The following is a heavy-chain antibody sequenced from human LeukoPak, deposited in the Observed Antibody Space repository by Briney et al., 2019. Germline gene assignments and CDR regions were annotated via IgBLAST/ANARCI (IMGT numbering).Heavy chain of an antibody. CDR1: AFTFSNYA. V-gene: IGHV3-23*01. CDR3: AKGVDAGGKYFFDH. Sequence: GGSLRLSCAASAFTFSNYAMNWVRQAPGKGLQWVSSISNSGGGTYYADSVTGRFTISRDNSKNTLYLQMNSLRAEDTAIYYCAKGVDAGGKYFFDHWGQGTLVTVS. D-gene: IGHD1-26*01. CDR2: ISNSGGGT. J-gene: IGHJ4*02.